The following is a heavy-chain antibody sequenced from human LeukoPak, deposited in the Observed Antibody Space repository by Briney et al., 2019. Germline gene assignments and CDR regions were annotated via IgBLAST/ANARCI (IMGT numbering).Heavy chain of an antibody. CDR2: IWYDGSNK. V-gene: IGHV3-33*01. CDR1: GFTFSSYG. Sequence: GRSLRLSCAASGFTFSSYGMLWVRQAPGKGLEWVSLIWYDGSNKYYADSVKGRFTISRVNSKDTLYLQMNSLRAEDTAVYYCARDRIDCTTTSCYYYYYYYMDVWGTGTTVTVSS. J-gene: IGHJ6*03. D-gene: IGHD2-2*01. CDR3: ARDRIDCTTTSCYYYYYYYMDV.